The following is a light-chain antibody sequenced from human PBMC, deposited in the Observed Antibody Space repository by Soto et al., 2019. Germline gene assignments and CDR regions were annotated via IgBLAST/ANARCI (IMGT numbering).Light chain of an antibody. CDR2: DAS. V-gene: IGKV3-15*01. Sequence: EIVMTQSPATLSVSPGARGPLSCRASQSAISNLAWYQQKPGQTPRLLIYDASTRATDIPARFSGSGSGTDFTLTISSLLSEDFAVYYCHQYYKWPLTFGGGTKVDIK. CDR1: QSAISN. CDR3: HQYYKWPLT. J-gene: IGKJ4*01.